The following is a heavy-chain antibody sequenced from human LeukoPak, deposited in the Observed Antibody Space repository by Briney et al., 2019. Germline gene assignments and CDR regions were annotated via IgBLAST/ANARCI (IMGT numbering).Heavy chain of an antibody. Sequence: GGSLRLSCAASGFTFSSYGMHWVRQAPGKGLEWVAVISYDGSNKYYADSVKGRFTISRDNSKNTLYLQMNSLRAEDTAVYYCATQGGPNYDFWSGYYYYFDYWGQGTLVTVSS. D-gene: IGHD3-3*01. V-gene: IGHV3-30*03. CDR3: ATQGGPNYDFWSGYYYYFDY. CDR1: GFTFSSYG. CDR2: ISYDGSNK. J-gene: IGHJ4*02.